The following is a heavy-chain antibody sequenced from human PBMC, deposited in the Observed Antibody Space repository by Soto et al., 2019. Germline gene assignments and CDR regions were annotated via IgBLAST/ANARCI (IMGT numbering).Heavy chain of an antibody. Sequence: QVELQESGPRLVKSSGTLALTCEVSSGSISTGNWWSWVRQPPEKGLEWIGEINYTGATNYNPSLKRLVARTIDKSNDSSSLVLTSATAADSAVYYCARVFSSGGGCMYYFDCWGQGILISVSS. D-gene: IGHD2-8*01. CDR2: INYTGAT. CDR1: SGSISTGNW. J-gene: IGHJ4*02. CDR3: ARVFSSGGGCMYYFDC. V-gene: IGHV4-4*02.